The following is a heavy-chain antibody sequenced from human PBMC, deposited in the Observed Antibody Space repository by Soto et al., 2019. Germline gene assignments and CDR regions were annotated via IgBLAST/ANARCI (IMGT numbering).Heavy chain of an antibody. V-gene: IGHV5-51*01. Sequence: VESLKISCRGFGYTFNTYWIGWVRQMPGKGLEWMGVMSPGNSDIRYSPAFQGQVSISADTSISTAYLQWSSLKTSDSGMYYCARQGRTSASYDFWGQGTLVTVSP. D-gene: IGHD3-16*01. CDR3: ARQGRTSASYDF. CDR1: GYTFNTYW. J-gene: IGHJ4*02. CDR2: MSPGNSDI.